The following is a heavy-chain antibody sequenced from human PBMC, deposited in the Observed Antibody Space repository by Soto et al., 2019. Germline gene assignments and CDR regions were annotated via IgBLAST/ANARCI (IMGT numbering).Heavy chain of an antibody. Sequence: GGSLRLSCAASGFTFGDYWMHWVRQPPGKGPEWVSRMIADGRTIQYADSVKGRFTASRDNAKSTLYLQMNSLRDEDTAVYYCARRDTAILPGYFDYWGQGTLVTVSS. V-gene: IGHV3-74*03. D-gene: IGHD5-18*01. CDR1: GFTFGDYW. CDR3: ARRDTAILPGYFDY. CDR2: MIADGRTI. J-gene: IGHJ4*02.